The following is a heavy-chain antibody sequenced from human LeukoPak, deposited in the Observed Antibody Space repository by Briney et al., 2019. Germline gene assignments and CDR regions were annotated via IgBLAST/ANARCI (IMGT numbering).Heavy chain of an antibody. CDR1: GFFFSNYG. CDR2: ISGDGGST. D-gene: IGHD3-22*01. Sequence: PGGSLTLSCAASGFFFSNYGMHWVRQAPGKGLEWVSLISGDGGSTYYADSVKGRFTISRDNSKNSLYLQMNSLRTEDTALYYCAKDSLSFYYDSSGYLDYWGQGTLVTVSS. CDR3: AKDSLSFYYDSSGYLDY. V-gene: IGHV3-43*02. J-gene: IGHJ4*02.